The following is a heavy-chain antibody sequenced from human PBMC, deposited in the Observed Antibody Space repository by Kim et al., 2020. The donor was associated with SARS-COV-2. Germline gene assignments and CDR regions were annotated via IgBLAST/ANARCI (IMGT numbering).Heavy chain of an antibody. CDR1: GFTVSSNY. D-gene: IGHD1-1*01. CDR2: IYGGGSA. CDR3: ARVMYNCPWN. Sequence: GGSLRLSCAASGFTVSSNYMNWVRQAPGKGLEWVSFIYGGGSANYADSVKGRFTISRDISKNTVFLQMNSLRAEDTAVYYCARVMYNCPWNWGQGTLVTVSS. V-gene: IGHV3-53*01. J-gene: IGHJ4*02.